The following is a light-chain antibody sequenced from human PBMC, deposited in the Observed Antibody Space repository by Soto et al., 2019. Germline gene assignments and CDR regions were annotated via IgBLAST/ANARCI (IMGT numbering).Light chain of an antibody. J-gene: IGLJ3*02. V-gene: IGLV2-8*01. CDR2: EVS. CDR3: TSHTASSTWV. Sequence: QSALTQPPSASGSPGQSVTISCTGTSSDVGGYNYVSWYQQHPGKAPKLMIYEVSKRPSGVPDRFSGSKSGNTASLTVSGLQVEDEADYYCTSHTASSTWVFGGGTKLTVL. CDR1: SSDVGGYNY.